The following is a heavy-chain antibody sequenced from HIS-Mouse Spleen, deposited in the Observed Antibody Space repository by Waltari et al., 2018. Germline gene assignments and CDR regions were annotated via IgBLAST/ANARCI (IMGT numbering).Heavy chain of an antibody. Sequence: QLQLQESGPGLVKPSETLSLTCTVSGGSISSSSYYWGWIRQPPRKGLEWIGSIYYSRTTYYIPSLKSRVTISVDTSKIQYTQKLSSVTAADTAVYEIARKKTASGWFDPWGQGYLVTISS. J-gene: IGHJ5*02. CDR2: IYYSRTT. V-gene: IGHV4-39*01. CDR3: ARKKTASGWFDP. D-gene: IGHD2-21*02. CDR1: GGSISSSSYY.